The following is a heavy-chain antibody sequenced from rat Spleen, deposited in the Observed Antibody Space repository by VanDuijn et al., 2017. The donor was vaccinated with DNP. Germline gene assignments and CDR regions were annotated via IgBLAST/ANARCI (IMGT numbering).Heavy chain of an antibody. D-gene: IGHD3-6*01. CDR3: ATASNSGFTY. V-gene: IGHV5-31*01. J-gene: IGHJ3*01. CDR2: ITNTGDGS. CDR1: GFIFSNYW. Sequence: EVQLVESGGGLAQPGRSLKLSCAASGFIFSNYWMTWIRQAPGKGLEWVASITNTGDGSYYSDSVKGRFTISRDNAKSTLYLQMDSLRSEDTATYYCATASNSGFTYWGQGTLVTVSS.